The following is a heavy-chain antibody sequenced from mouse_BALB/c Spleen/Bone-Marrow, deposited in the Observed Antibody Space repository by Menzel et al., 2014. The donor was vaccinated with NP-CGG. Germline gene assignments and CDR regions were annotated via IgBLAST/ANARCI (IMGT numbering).Heavy chain of an antibody. CDR1: GFTFSSYA. Sequence: EVKLVESGGGLVKPGGSLRLPCAASGFTFSSYAMSWVRQTPEKRLEWVASISSGSSTYYPDSVKGRFTISRDNARNILYLQMSSLRSEDTAMYYCARGRTRGYTMDYWGQGTSVTVSS. CDR3: ARGRTRGYTMDY. CDR2: ISSGSST. J-gene: IGHJ4*01. V-gene: IGHV5-6-5*01.